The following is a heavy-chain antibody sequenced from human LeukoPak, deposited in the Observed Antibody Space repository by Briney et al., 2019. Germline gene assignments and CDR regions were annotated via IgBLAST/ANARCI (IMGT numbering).Heavy chain of an antibody. V-gene: IGHV4-30-4*01. CDR1: GGSISSGDYY. D-gene: IGHD6-19*01. CDR2: IYYSGST. J-gene: IGHJ4*02. Sequence: SETLSLTCTVSGGSISSGDYYWSWIRQPPGKGLEWIGYIYYSGSTYYNPSLKSRVTISVDTSKNQFSLKLSSVTAADTAVYYCARLRSGWHREYYFDYWGQGTLVIVSS. CDR3: ARLRSGWHREYYFDY.